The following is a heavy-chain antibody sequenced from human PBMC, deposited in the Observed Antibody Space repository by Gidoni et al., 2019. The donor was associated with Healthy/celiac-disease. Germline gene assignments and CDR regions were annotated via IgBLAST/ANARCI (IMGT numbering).Heavy chain of an antibody. Sequence: QVQLVESGGGVVQPGRSLRLSCAASGFTFSSYGMHWVRQAPGKGLEWVAVISYDGSNKYYADSVKGRFTISRDNSKNTLYLQMNSLRAEDTAVYYCAKDQNSSGYSYYYGMDVWGQGTTVTVSS. CDR1: GFTFSSYG. CDR2: ISYDGSNK. CDR3: AKDQNSSGYSYYYGMDV. V-gene: IGHV3-30*18. J-gene: IGHJ6*02. D-gene: IGHD3-22*01.